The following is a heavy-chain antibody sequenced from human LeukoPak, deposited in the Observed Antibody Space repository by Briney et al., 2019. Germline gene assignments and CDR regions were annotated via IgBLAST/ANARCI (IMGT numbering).Heavy chain of an antibody. V-gene: IGHV1-69*13. Sequence: GASVKVSCKASGGTFSSYAISWVRQAPEQGLEWMGGIIPIFGTANYAQKFQGRVTITADESTSTAYMELSSLRSEDTAVYYCAGDGPYCDFWSGYYKGGFDYWGQGTLVTVSS. CDR2: IIPIFGTA. CDR3: AGDGPYCDFWSGYYKGGFDY. CDR1: GGTFSSYA. J-gene: IGHJ4*02. D-gene: IGHD3-3*01.